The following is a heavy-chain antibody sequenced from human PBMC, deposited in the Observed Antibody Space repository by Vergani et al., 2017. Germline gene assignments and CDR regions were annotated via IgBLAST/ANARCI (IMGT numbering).Heavy chain of an antibody. J-gene: IGHJ4*02. CDR1: GFTFSTYA. Sequence: EVQLLESGGGLVQPGGPLRLPCAASGFTFSTYAMIWVRQAPWKGLEWVSTIRSDGGRTYYADSVKGRFKISRDNSNNTLSLQMNSLTAEDTAIYYCAGPRGTSAYYYGGFDYWGQGILVTVSS. CDR3: AGPRGTSAYYYGGFDY. V-gene: IGHV3-23*01. D-gene: IGHD3-22*01. CDR2: IRSDGGRT.